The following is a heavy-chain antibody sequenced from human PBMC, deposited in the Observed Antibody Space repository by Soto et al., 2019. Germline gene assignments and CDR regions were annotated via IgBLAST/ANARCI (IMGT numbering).Heavy chain of an antibody. D-gene: IGHD3-22*01. J-gene: IGHJ6*02. V-gene: IGHV1-18*01. CDR1: GYTFTRNG. Sequence: GASVKVSCKTSGYTFTRNGISWVRQAPGQGLEWMGWISPNSGNTKYAQKLQGRVIMTTDTSTSTAYMELRSLRSDDTAVYYCVKDRDSNSWPSRDVWGPGXTVTVSS. CDR3: VKDRDSNSWPSRDV. CDR2: ISPNSGNT.